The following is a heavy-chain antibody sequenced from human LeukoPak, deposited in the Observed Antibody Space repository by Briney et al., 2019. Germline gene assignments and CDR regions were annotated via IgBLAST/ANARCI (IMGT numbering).Heavy chain of an antibody. CDR3: ARGASVVPGIDNAFDI. CDR1: GFTFSSYS. CDR2: ISTSSSYI. J-gene: IGHJ3*02. V-gene: IGHV3-21*01. D-gene: IGHD6-19*01. Sequence: GGSLRLSCAASGFTFSSYSMNWVRQAPGKGLGWVSSISTSSSYINYADSVKGRFTISRDNAKKSLYLQMNSLRADDTALYYCARGASVVPGIDNAFDIWGQGTMVTVSS.